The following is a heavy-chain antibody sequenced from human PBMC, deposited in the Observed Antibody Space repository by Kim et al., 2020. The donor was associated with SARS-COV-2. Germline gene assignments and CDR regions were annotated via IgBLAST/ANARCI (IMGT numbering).Heavy chain of an antibody. V-gene: IGHV4-34*01. D-gene: IGHD3-10*01. CDR1: GGSFSGYY. CDR3: ARGLYYYGSGSYYNVRNSYFDY. J-gene: IGHJ4*02. Sequence: PETLSLTCAVYGGSFSGYYWSWIRQPPGKGLEWIGEINHSGSTNYNPSLKSRVTISVDTSKNQFSLKLSSVTAADTAVYYCARGLYYYGSGSYYNVRNSYFDYWGQGTLVTVSS. CDR2: INHSGST.